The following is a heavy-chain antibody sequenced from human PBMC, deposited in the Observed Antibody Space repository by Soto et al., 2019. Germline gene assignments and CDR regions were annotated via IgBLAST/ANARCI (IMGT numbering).Heavy chain of an antibody. CDR1: GGSITSGGYY. Sequence: QVQLQESGPGLVKPSQTLSLTCTVSGGSITSGGYYWSWIRQHPGKGLEWIGSIYYSGSTYYNPSLQSRVNISLDTSKTQFSLNLSSVTAADTATSYCARAVRLRLDNWGQGTLVTVSS. V-gene: IGHV4-31*03. CDR2: IYYSGST. CDR3: ARAVRLRLDN. J-gene: IGHJ4*02. D-gene: IGHD4-17*01.